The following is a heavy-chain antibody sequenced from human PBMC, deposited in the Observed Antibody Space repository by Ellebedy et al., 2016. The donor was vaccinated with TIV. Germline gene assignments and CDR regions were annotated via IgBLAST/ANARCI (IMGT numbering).Heavy chain of an antibody. D-gene: IGHD3-10*01. CDR1: GFTFSSYG. J-gene: IGHJ4*02. CDR3: AKGFKYGLGSHSLIDY. CDR2: IWYDGSNK. Sequence: GESPKISCAASGFTFSSYGMHWVRQAPGKGLEWVAVIWYDGSNKYYADSVKGRFTISRDNSKNTLYLQTNSLRAEDMAVYYCAKGFKYGLGSHSLIDYWGQGTLVTVSS. V-gene: IGHV3-33*06.